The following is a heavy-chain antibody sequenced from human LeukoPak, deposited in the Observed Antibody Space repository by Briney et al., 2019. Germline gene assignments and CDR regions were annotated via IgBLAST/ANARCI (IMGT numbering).Heavy chain of an antibody. CDR1: GGSISSSSYY. J-gene: IGHJ4*02. V-gene: IGHV4-39*07. CDR3: ARADVDTGVISYFDY. D-gene: IGHD5-18*01. CDR2: IYYIGTT. Sequence: PSETLSLTCTVSGGSISSSSYYWGWIRQPPGKGLEWIGTIYYIGTTYYNPSLKSRVTISVDTSKNQFSLKLSSMTAADTAVYYCARADVDTGVISYFDYWGQGTLVTVSS.